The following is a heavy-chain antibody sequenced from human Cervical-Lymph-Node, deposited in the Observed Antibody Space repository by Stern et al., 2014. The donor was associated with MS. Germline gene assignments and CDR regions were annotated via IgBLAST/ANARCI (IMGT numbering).Heavy chain of an antibody. CDR2: ISGSDGST. V-gene: IGHV3-23*01. Sequence: VPLLESGGTLVQPGGSLRLSCAASGFTFSSYAMSWVRQAPGKGLEWVSVISGSDGSTFYADSVKGRFTISRDNSKNTLFLQMNSLRAEDTAVYYCAKVYGSGPFDYWGQGTLVTVSS. J-gene: IGHJ4*02. CDR1: GFTFSSYA. D-gene: IGHD6-19*01. CDR3: AKVYGSGPFDY.